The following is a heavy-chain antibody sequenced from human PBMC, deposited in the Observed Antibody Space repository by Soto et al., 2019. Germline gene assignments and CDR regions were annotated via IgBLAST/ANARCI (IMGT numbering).Heavy chain of an antibody. Sequence: QVQLVQSGAEVKKPGSSVKVSCKASGGTFSSYTISWVRQAPGQGLEWMGRIIPILGIANYAQKFQGRVTITADKSTSTAYMELSSLRFEDTAVYYCASSYCSSTSCYPTYYYYGMDVWGQGTTVTVSS. CDR2: IIPILGIA. V-gene: IGHV1-69*02. CDR1: GGTFSSYT. CDR3: ASSYCSSTSCYPTYYYYGMDV. J-gene: IGHJ6*02. D-gene: IGHD2-2*01.